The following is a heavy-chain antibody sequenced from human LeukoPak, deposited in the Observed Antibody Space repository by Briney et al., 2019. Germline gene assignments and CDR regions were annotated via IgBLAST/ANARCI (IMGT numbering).Heavy chain of an antibody. J-gene: IGHJ4*02. CDR2: INHGGST. D-gene: IGHD3-10*01. CDR3: ARGNGGFMVRGVMKLDY. CDR1: GGSFSGYY. Sequence: SETLSLTCAVYGGSFSGYYWSWIRQPPGKGREWIGEINHGGSTNYNPSLKSRVTISVDTSKNQFSLKLSSVTAADTAVYYCARGNGGFMVRGVMKLDYWGQGTLVTVSS. V-gene: IGHV4-34*01.